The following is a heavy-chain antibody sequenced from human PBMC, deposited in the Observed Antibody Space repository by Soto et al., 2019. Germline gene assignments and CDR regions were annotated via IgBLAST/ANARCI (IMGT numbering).Heavy chain of an antibody. Sequence: QVQLVESGGGVVQPGRSLRLSCAASGFTFSSYGMHWVRQAPGKGREWVAVIWDDGSNKYYADSVKGRFTISRDNSKNTLYLQMNSLRAEDTAVYYCARGWEWELLGCFDYWGQGTLVTVSS. J-gene: IGHJ4*02. CDR1: GFTFSSYG. V-gene: IGHV3-33*01. D-gene: IGHD1-26*01. CDR2: IWDDGSNK. CDR3: ARGWEWELLGCFDY.